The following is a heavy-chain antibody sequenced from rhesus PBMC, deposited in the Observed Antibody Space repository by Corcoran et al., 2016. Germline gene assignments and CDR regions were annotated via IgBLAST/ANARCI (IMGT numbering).Heavy chain of an antibody. CDR1: GFTFSSYG. Sequence: EVQLVETGGGLVQPGGSLKLSCAASGFTFSSYGMSWVRQAPGKGLEWVSDIKSGVGNNYYADSVKGRFTISRDNSKNTLSLQMNSLRAEDTAVYYCAKDMFEDTVGTVLGNFDYWGQGVLVTVSS. D-gene: IGHD5-30*01. J-gene: IGHJ4*01. V-gene: IGHV3S5*01. CDR2: IKSGVGNN. CDR3: AKDMFEDTVGTVLGNFDY.